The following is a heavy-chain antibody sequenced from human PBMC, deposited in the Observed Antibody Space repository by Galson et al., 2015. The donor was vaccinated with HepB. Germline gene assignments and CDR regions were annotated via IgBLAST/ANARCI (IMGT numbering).Heavy chain of an antibody. J-gene: IGHJ5*02. CDR1: GGSISNRNW. V-gene: IGHV4-4*02. CDR3: ARAYYGSGSYYHCFDP. Sequence: ETLSLTCAVSGGSISNRNWWNWVRQSPGKGLEWIGEINHRGNTNYNPSVKSRVTMSVDTFKNEFSLKVTSLTAADTAVYYCARAYYGSGSYYHCFDPWGQGTLVTVSS. D-gene: IGHD3-10*01. CDR2: INHRGNT.